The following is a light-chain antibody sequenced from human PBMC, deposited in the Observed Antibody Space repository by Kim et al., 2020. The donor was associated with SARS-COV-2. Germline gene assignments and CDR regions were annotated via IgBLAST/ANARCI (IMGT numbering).Light chain of an antibody. Sequence: SVSAGQTASITCSGDKLGDKYACWYQQKPAQSPVLVIFQDNKRPSGIPERCSGSNSGNTATLTISGTQAMDEADYICLTWDSSAYVFGTGTKFTVL. CDR3: LTWDSSAYV. CDR2: QDN. J-gene: IGLJ1*01. V-gene: IGLV3-1*01. CDR1: KLGDKY.